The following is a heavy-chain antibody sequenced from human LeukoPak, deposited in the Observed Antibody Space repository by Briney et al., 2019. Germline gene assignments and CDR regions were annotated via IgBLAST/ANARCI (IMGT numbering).Heavy chain of an antibody. J-gene: IGHJ4*02. CDR1: GGSISSYY. CDR3: ARGERYSSGWDSYLQDEN. CDR2: IHYSGST. Sequence: SETLSLTCTVSGGSISSYYWSWIRQPPGKGLEWIGYIHYSGSTSYNPSLKSRVTISVDTSKNQISLKVRSATAADTAVYYCARGERYSSGWDSYLQDENWGQGTLVTVSS. D-gene: IGHD6-19*01. V-gene: IGHV4-59*01.